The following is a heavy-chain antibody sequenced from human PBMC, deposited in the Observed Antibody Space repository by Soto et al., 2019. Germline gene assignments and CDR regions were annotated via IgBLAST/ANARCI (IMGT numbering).Heavy chain of an antibody. D-gene: IGHD3-22*01. V-gene: IGHV4-34*01. CDR1: GGSFSGYY. Sequence: SETLSLTCAVYGGSFSGYYWSWIRQPPGKGLEWIGEINHSGSTNYNPSLKSRVTISVDTSKNQFSLKLSSVTAADTAVYYCARGLGYDSSGYYAFDYWGQGTLVTVSS. CDR3: ARGLGYDSSGYYAFDY. J-gene: IGHJ4*02. CDR2: INHSGST.